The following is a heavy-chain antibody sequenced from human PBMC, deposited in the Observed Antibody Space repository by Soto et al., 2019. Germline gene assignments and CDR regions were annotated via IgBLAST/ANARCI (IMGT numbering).Heavy chain of an antibody. Sequence: PGGSLRLSCAASGFTFSDYYMSWIRQAPGKGLEWVSYISSSSYTNYADSVKGRFTISRDNAKNSLYLQMNSLRAEDTAVYYCARDPREVDTAAFDYWGQGTLVTVSS. J-gene: IGHJ4*02. V-gene: IGHV3-11*06. CDR3: ARDPREVDTAAFDY. D-gene: IGHD5-18*01. CDR1: GFTFSDYY. CDR2: ISSSSYT.